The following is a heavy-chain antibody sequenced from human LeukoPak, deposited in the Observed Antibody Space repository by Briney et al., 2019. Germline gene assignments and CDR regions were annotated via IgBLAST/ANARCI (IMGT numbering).Heavy chain of an antibody. CDR2: IYYSGST. J-gene: IGHJ5*02. Sequence: PSETLSLTCTVSGGSISRGDYYWSWIRQHPGKGLEWIGYIYYSGSTYYNPSLKSRVTISVDTSKNQFSLKLSSVTAADTAVYYCARVKGWHGSGSYIDPWGQGTLVTVSS. CDR3: ARVKGWHGSGSYIDP. CDR1: GGSISRGDYY. V-gene: IGHV4-31*03. D-gene: IGHD3-10*01.